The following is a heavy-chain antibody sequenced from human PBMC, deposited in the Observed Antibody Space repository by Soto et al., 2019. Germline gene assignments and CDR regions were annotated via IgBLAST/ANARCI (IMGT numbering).Heavy chain of an antibody. CDR1: GGTFSSYA. CDR3: AQLIVGAIGTMSYYYYGMDV. V-gene: IGHV1-69*01. Sequence: QVQLVQSGAEVKKPGSSVKVSCKASGGTFSSYAISWVRQAPGQGLEWMGGIIPLYGTANYAQKFQGRVTITADESTSKAYMELSSLRSEDTALYYCAQLIVGAIGTMSYYYYGMDVWVQGTTVTVSS. J-gene: IGHJ6*02. CDR2: IIPLYGTA. D-gene: IGHD1-26*01.